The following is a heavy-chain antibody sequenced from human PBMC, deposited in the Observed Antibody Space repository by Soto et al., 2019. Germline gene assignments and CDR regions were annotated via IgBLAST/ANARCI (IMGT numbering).Heavy chain of an antibody. Sequence: GGSLRLSCAASGFTFSSYAMSWVRQAPGKGLEWVSAISGSGGSTYYADSVKGRFTISRDNSKNTLYLQMNSLRAEDTAVYSCAKGGARNYDYYMDVWGKGTTVTVSS. CDR2: ISGSGGST. J-gene: IGHJ6*03. V-gene: IGHV3-23*01. CDR3: AKGGARNYDYYMDV. CDR1: GFTFSSYA.